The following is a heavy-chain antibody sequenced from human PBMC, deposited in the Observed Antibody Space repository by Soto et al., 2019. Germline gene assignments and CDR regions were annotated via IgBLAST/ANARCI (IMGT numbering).Heavy chain of an antibody. CDR3: ARYPSPSTSGWYGIDF. D-gene: IGHD6-19*01. J-gene: IGHJ4*01. CDR1: GFMFSAYA. V-gene: IGHV3-30-3*01. CDR2: MSYDGTNT. Sequence: QVQLVESGGGVVQPGASLRLSCTASGFMFSAYAMLWVRQAPGKGLEWVAAMSYDGTNTYYADSLKGRFTISRDNSKNTLFLQMSSLTADDSAVYYCARYPSPSTSGWYGIDFWGLGTLVTVSS.